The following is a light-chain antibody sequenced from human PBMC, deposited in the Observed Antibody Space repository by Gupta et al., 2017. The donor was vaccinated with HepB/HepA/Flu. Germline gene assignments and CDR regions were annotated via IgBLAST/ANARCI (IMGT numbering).Light chain of an antibody. CDR3: TSDTYTELLV. J-gene: IGLJ3*02. CDR1: SSDVGDYNF. V-gene: IGLV2-14*01. CDR2: DVT. Sequence: QSALLQPASAPGSPGQAITISSTATSSDVGDYNFVSWYQQHPGEATKRLMYDVTKRPAGISRRVSASKSGNTASLTISGHQDEEEADDYCTSDTYTELLVFGGGTKVTVL.